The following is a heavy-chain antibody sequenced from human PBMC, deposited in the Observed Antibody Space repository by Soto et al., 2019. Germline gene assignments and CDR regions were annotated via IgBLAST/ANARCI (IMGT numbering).Heavy chain of an antibody. V-gene: IGHV3-11*01. J-gene: IGHJ4*02. D-gene: IGHD3-22*01. Sequence: GGSLRLSCAASGFTFSDYYMSWIRQAPGKGLEGVSYISSSGSTIYYADSVKGRFTISRDNAKNSLYLQMNSLRAEDTAVYYCVRDGLDYYDTERLYFDNWGQGTLVTVSS. CDR2: ISSSGSTI. CDR3: VRDGLDYYDTERLYFDN. CDR1: GFTFSDYY.